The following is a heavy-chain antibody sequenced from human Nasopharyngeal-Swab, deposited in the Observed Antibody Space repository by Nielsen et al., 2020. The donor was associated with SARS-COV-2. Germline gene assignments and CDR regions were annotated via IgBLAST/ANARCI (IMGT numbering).Heavy chain of an antibody. Sequence: SDPLSLTCTAPGSPFSSNYWSWIRQPPGKGLEWIGYIYYSVSTNYNPSLKSRVTISVDTSKNQFSLKLSSVTAADTAVYYCGRESLYGPFDYWGQGTLVTVSS. J-gene: IGHJ4*02. CDR1: GSPFSSNY. V-gene: IGHV4-59*01. CDR2: IYYSVST. D-gene: IGHD2-2*02. CDR3: GRESLYGPFDY.